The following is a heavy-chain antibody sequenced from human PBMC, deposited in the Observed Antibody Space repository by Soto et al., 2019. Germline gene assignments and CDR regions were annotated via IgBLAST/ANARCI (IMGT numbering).Heavy chain of an antibody. V-gene: IGHV3-23*01. CDR2: ISGSGAST. J-gene: IGHJ4*02. Sequence: EVQLLDSGGGLVQPGGSLRLSCAASGFTFSNYAMNWVRQAPGKGLEWVSTISGSGASTFYADSVKGRFTISRDNSKNPLELQMNGLRADDTAIYYCAKGSIAVAGTIGYWGQGTLVTVSA. CDR3: AKGSIAVAGTIGY. CDR1: GFTFSNYA. D-gene: IGHD6-19*01.